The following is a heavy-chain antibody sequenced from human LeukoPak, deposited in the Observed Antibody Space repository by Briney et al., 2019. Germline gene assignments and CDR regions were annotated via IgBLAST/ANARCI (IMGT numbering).Heavy chain of an antibody. D-gene: IGHD3-10*01. J-gene: IGHJ5*02. CDR2: INHSGST. Sequence: PSETLSLTCAVYGGSFSGYYWSWIRQPPGKGLEWIGEINHSGSTNYNPSLKSRVTISVDTSKNQFSLKLSSVTAADTAVYYCARGVLLWFGESHNWFDPWGQGTLVTVSS. CDR1: GGSFSGYY. CDR3: ARGVLLWFGESHNWFDP. V-gene: IGHV4-34*01.